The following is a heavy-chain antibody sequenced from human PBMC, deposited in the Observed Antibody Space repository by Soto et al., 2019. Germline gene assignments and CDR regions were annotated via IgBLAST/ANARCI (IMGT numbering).Heavy chain of an antibody. V-gene: IGHV1-8*01. J-gene: IGHJ4*02. CDR3: ERGPERAGSGSSYFDY. Sequence: SVKVSCKTSEYTFTSYDINWVRQATGQGLEWMGWMNPNSGNTGYAQKFQGRVTMTRNTSISTAYMELSSLRSEDTAVYFCERGPERAGSGSSYFDYWGQGTPVTV. CDR2: MNPNSGNT. CDR1: EYTFTSYD. D-gene: IGHD3-10*01.